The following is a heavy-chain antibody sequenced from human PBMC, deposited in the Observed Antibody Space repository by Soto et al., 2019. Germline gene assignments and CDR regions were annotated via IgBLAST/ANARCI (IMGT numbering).Heavy chain of an antibody. Sequence: EVQLLESGGGLVKPGRSLRLSCVASGFTFGSYAMSWVRQAPGQGLDWVSTISGGDTTQYAESVKGRFTISRDKAKKTLYLQMNTLRVEDTAVYYCVPGWDIATVGTDWGQGTLVTVSS. CDR1: GFTFGSYA. CDR2: ISGGDTT. V-gene: IGHV3-23*01. CDR3: VPGWDIATVGTD. J-gene: IGHJ4*02. D-gene: IGHD1-26*01.